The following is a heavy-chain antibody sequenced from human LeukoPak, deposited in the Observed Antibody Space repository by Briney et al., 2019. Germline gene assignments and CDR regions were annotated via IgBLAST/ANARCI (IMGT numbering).Heavy chain of an antibody. Sequence: SETLSLTCAVYGGSFSGYYWSWIRQPPGKGLEWIGEINHSGSTNYNPSLKSRVTISVDTSKNQFSLKLSSVTAAVTAVYYRARGPRRFDFWSGYYSAGYYFDYWGQGTLVTVSS. CDR1: GGSFSGYY. D-gene: IGHD3-3*01. V-gene: IGHV4-34*01. CDR3: ARGPRRFDFWSGYYSAGYYFDY. J-gene: IGHJ4*02. CDR2: INHSGST.